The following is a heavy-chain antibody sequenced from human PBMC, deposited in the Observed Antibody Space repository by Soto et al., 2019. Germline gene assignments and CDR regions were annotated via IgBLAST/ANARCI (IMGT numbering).Heavy chain of an antibody. J-gene: IGHJ4*02. CDR2: IKEDGSEK. D-gene: IGHD3-10*01. CDR3: ARATGADKEDY. CDR1: RFTFSSYW. V-gene: IGHV3-7*04. Sequence: EVQLVESGGGLVQPGGSLRLSCAASRFTFSSYWMSWVRQAPGKGLEWVANIKEDGSEKYYVDSVKGRFTISRDNAKNSRYLQMNSLRAEDTAVYYCARATGADKEDYWGQGTLVTVSS.